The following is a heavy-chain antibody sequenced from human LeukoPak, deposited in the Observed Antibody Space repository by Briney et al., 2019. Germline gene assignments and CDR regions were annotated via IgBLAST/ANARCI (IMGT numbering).Heavy chain of an antibody. CDR3: AKRSFFGPDPFLFDY. J-gene: IGHJ4*02. D-gene: IGHD2/OR15-2a*01. CDR1: GFTFSSYA. Sequence: GGSLRLSCAASGFTFSSYAMSWVRQAPGKGLEWVSAISGSGGSTYYADSVKGRFTISRDNSKNTLYLQMNSLRAEDTAVYYCAKRSFFGPDPFLFDYWGQGTLVTVSS. CDR2: ISGSGGST. V-gene: IGHV3-23*01.